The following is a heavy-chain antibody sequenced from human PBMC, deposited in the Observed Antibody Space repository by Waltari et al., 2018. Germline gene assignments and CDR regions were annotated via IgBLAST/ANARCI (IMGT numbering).Heavy chain of an antibody. J-gene: IGHJ4*02. CDR3: ARGRGYSRW. CDR2: INHRGST. Sequence: QVQLQQWGAGLLKPSETLSLTCAVYGGSFSGYYWGWIRQPPGKGLEWIGEINHRGSTNYTPSLKSRVTISVDTSKNQFSLKRSAVTAADTAVYYCARGRGYSRWWGQGTLVTVSS. D-gene: IGHD5-18*01. V-gene: IGHV4-34*01. CDR1: GGSFSGYY.